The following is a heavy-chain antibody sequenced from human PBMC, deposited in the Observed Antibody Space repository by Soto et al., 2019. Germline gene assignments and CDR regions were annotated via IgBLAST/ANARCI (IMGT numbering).Heavy chain of an antibody. CDR3: ARGHSTDCSNGVCSFFYNHEMDV. CDR1: GYSFTDYH. V-gene: IGHV1-2*04. J-gene: IGHJ6*02. D-gene: IGHD2-8*01. CDR2: INPKSGGT. Sequence: ASVKVSCKASGYSFTDYHVHWVRQAPGQGLEWLGRINPKSGGTSTAQKFQGWVTMTRDRSISTVYMELTRLRSDDTAVYFCARGHSTDCSNGVCSFFYNHEMDVWGQGTTVTVSS.